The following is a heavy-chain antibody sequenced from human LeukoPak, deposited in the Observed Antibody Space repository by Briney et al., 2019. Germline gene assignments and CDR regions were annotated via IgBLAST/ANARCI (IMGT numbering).Heavy chain of an antibody. CDR2: INHSGST. CDR3: ASSPATYYYYYYMDV. V-gene: IGHV4-34*01. CDR1: GGSFSGYY. J-gene: IGHJ6*03. Sequence: SETLSLTCAVYGGSFSGYYWSWIRQPPGKELEWIGEINHSGSTNYNPSLKSRVTISVDTSKNQFSLKLSSVTAADTAVYYCASSPATYYYYYYMDVWGKGTTVTISS.